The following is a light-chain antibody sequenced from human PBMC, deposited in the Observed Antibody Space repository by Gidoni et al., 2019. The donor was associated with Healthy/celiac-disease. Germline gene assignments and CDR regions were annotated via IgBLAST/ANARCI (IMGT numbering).Light chain of an antibody. Sequence: PVSLGERATINCKSSQSVLYSSNNKNYLAWYQQKPGQPPKLLIYWASTRESGVPDRFSGSGSGTDFTLTISSLQAEDVAVYYCQQYYTTPYTFXXXTKLEIK. J-gene: IGKJ2*01. CDR3: QQYYTTPYT. V-gene: IGKV4-1*01. CDR1: QSVLYSSNNKNY. CDR2: WAS.